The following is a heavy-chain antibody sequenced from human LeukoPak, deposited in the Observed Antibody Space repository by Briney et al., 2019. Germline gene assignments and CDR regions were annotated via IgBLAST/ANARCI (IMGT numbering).Heavy chain of an antibody. D-gene: IGHD2-2*01. CDR2: INPKSGGT. J-gene: IGHJ6*02. V-gene: IGHV1-2*02. CDR3: ARDHCSANSCYEDYYNGLDV. Sequence: ASVKVSCKASGYTFTSYGISWVRLAPGQGLEWMGWINPKSGGTEYPQRFQGRVTMTRDTSISTAYMELSRLRSDDTAVYYCARDHCSANSCYEDYYNGLDVWGQGTTVTVSS. CDR1: GYTFTSYG.